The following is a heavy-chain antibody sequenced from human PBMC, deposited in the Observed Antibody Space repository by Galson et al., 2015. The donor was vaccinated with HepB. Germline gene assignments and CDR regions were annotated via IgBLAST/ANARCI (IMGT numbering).Heavy chain of an antibody. D-gene: IGHD3-22*01. Sequence: SLRLSCAASGFTFDDYGMSWVRQAPGKGLEWVSGINWNGGSTGYADSVKGRFTISRDNAKNSLYLQMNSLRAEDTALYYCARVAIDYYDSSGYLNWFDPWGQGTLVTVSS. CDR2: INWNGGST. CDR1: GFTFDDYG. V-gene: IGHV3-20*04. CDR3: ARVAIDYYDSSGYLNWFDP. J-gene: IGHJ5*02.